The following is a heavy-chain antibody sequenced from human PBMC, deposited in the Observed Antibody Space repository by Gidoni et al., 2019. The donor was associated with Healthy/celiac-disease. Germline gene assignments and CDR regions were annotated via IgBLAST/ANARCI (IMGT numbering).Heavy chain of an antibody. CDR3: TNDVVVPAARVRYYYYGMDV. Sequence: EVQLVESGGGLVKPGGSLRLSCAASGFTFSNAWMSWVSQAPGKGLEWVGRIKSKTDGGTTDYAAPVKGRFTISRDDSKNTLYLQMNSLKTEDTAVYYCTNDVVVPAARVRYYYYGMDVWGQGTTVTVSS. V-gene: IGHV3-15*01. CDR1: GFTFSNAW. J-gene: IGHJ6*02. CDR2: IKSKTDGGTT. D-gene: IGHD2-2*01.